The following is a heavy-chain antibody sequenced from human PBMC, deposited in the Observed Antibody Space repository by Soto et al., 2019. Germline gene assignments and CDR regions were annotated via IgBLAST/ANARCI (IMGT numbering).Heavy chain of an antibody. CDR1: GFTFSSYA. D-gene: IGHD6-6*01. Sequence: GGSLRLSCAASGFTFSSYAMHWVRQAPGKGLEWVAVISYDGSNKYYADSVKGRFTISRDNSKNTLYLQMNSLRAEETAVYYCARESSSSREDFDYWGQGTLVTVSS. V-gene: IGHV3-30-3*01. J-gene: IGHJ4*02. CDR3: ARESSSSREDFDY. CDR2: ISYDGSNK.